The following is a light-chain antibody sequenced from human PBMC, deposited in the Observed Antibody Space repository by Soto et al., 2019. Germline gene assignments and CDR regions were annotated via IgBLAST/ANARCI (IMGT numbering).Light chain of an antibody. CDR2: DVS. Sequence: QSALTQPASVSGSPGQSITIYCTGTSSDVGGYNYVSWYQQHPGKAPKVMIYDVSNRPSGVSNRFSGSKSGNTASLTISGLQAEDEADYYCSSYTSSSTLVLFGGGTKLTVL. CDR1: SSDVGGYNY. J-gene: IGLJ2*01. CDR3: SSYTSSSTLVL. V-gene: IGLV2-14*01.